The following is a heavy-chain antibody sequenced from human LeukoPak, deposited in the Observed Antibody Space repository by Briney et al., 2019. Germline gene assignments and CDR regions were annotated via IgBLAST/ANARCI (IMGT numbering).Heavy chain of an antibody. CDR3: ARYRYCGSSSCPGKGRYFDL. V-gene: IGHV4-39*01. Sequence: SETLSLTCSVPGGSISSDSTYYWGWIRQPPGRGLDWIGNIYYSGSTYYSPSLKSRVTISVDRSKNQFSLKLTSVTAADTAVYYCARYRYCGSSSCPGKGRYFDLWGRGTLVTVSS. CDR2: IYYSGST. D-gene: IGHD2-2*01. J-gene: IGHJ2*01. CDR1: GGSISSDSTYY.